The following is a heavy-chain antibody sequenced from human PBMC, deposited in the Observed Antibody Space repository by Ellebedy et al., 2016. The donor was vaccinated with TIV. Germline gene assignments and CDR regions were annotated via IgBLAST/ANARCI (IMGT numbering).Heavy chain of an antibody. CDR2: LYYSGST. CDR1: GGSISGSSYY. J-gene: IGHJ4*02. CDR3: ASRFH. V-gene: IGHV4-39*01. Sequence: MPSETLSLTCTVSGGSISGSSYYWGWIRQPPGKGLEWIGSLYYSGSTYYNPSLQSRVTISVATSKNQFSLNLTSVTAADTAVFFCASRFHWGQGTLVTVSS. D-gene: IGHD3-16*01.